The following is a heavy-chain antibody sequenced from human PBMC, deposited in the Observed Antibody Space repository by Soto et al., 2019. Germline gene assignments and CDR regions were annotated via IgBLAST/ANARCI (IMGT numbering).Heavy chain of an antibody. CDR3: AREGYYDFRRFYYYYYYGMDV. CDR2: ISAYNGNT. D-gene: IGHD3-3*01. CDR1: GYTFTSYG. V-gene: IGHV1-18*01. J-gene: IGHJ6*02. Sequence: ASVKVSCKASGYTFTSYGISWVRQAPGQGLEWMGWISAYNGNTNYAQKLQGRVTMTTDTSTSTAYMELRSLRSDDTAVYYCAREGYYDFRRFYYYYYYGMDVWGQGTTVPVPS.